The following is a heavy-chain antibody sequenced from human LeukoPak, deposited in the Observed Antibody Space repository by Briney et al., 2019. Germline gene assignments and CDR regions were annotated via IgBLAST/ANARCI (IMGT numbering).Heavy chain of an antibody. D-gene: IGHD3-10*01. J-gene: IGHJ4*02. Sequence: GESLKISCKASGYSFITHWIAWVRQTPGKGLEWMGIIYPGDSDTKYSPSFQGQVTISADKSISTAYLQWSSLKASDAAMYYCAKGAGGSGSYYPYFWGQGTLVTVSS. CDR2: IYPGDSDT. CDR1: GYSFITHW. V-gene: IGHV5-51*01. CDR3: AKGAGGSGSYYPYF.